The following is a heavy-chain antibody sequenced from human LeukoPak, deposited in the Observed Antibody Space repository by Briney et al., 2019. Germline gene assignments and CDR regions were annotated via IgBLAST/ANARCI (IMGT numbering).Heavy chain of an antibody. D-gene: IGHD4-23*01. CDR1: GFTFSNYA. CDR3: ARDNRYGGNLDY. J-gene: IGHJ4*02. Sequence: PGGSLRLSCAASGFTFSNYAMSWVRQAPGKGLEWFSAISGGSGSSTYYADSVKGRFTISRDNSKNTLYLQMNSLRAEDTAVYYCARDNRYGGNLDYWGQGTLVTVSS. CDR2: ISGGSGSST. V-gene: IGHV3-23*01.